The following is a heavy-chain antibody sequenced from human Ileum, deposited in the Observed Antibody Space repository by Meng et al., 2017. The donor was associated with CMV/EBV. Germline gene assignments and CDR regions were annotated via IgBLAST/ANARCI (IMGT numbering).Heavy chain of an antibody. Sequence: ASVEVSCKASGYTFTGDYIHWVRQAPGQGLEWMGWIDPNSGGTRYAQSFQGRVSMTRDTSISTYYLEVSSLRSDDTAVYYCARDDPAIVALPPARGGMDVWGQGTSVTVSS. CDR1: GYTFTGDY. J-gene: IGHJ6*02. CDR3: ARDDPAIVALPPARGGMDV. V-gene: IGHV1-2*02. D-gene: IGHD2-2*01. CDR2: IDPNSGGT.